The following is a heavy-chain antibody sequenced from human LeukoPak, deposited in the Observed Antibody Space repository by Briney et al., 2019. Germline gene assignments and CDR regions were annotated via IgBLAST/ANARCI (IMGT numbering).Heavy chain of an antibody. CDR1: GFAFSSYA. Sequence: GGSLRLSCAASGFAFSSYAMTWVRQAPGKGLEWISAISSSGDHIYYADSVKGRFTISRDNSKNTVYLLLNSLRAEDTAVYFCAKEGFGDYDYWGQGSLVTVSS. CDR2: ISSSGDHI. V-gene: IGHV3-23*01. CDR3: AKEGFGDYDY. J-gene: IGHJ4*02. D-gene: IGHD4-17*01.